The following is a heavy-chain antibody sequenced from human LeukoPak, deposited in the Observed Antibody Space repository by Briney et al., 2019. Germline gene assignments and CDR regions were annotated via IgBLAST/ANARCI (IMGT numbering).Heavy chain of an antibody. CDR3: ARLGAYDYVWGSYRHPGRLDY. CDR2: INHSGST. J-gene: IGHJ4*02. Sequence: SETLSLTCAVYGGSFSGYYWSWIRQPPGKGLEWIGEINHSGSTNYNPSLKSRVTISVDTSKNQFSLKLSSVTAADTAVYYCARLGAYDYVWGSYRHPGRLDYWGQGNLVTVSS. D-gene: IGHD3-16*02. CDR1: GGSFSGYY. V-gene: IGHV4-34*01.